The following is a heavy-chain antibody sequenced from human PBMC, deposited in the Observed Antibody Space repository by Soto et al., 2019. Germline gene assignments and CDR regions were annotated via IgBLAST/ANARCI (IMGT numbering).Heavy chain of an antibody. CDR1: GGSFSGYY. CDR3: ARRGGFLELCFSNWSAP. J-gene: IGHJ5*02. V-gene: IGHV4-34*01. D-gene: IGHD3-3*01. CDR2: INHSGST. Sequence: SETLSLTCGAYGGSFSGYYCSWIRQRPGEGMEWVGEINHSGSTNYNPSLKSRVTISVDTSKNQFSLKLSSVTAADTAVYYCARRGGFLELCFSNWSAPWGQGALVTVSS.